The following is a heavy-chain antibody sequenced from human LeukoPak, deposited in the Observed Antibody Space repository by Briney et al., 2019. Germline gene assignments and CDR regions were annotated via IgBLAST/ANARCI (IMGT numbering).Heavy chain of an antibody. CDR1: GGSFSGYY. CDR2: INHSGST. CDR3: ARSHFWSGYEDYYFDY. D-gene: IGHD3-3*02. J-gene: IGHJ4*02. V-gene: IGHV4-34*01. Sequence: SETLSLTCAVYGGSFSGYYWSWIRQPPGKGLEWIGEINHSGSTNYNPSLKSRVTISVDTSKNQFSLKLSSMTAADTAVYYCARSHFWSGYEDYYFDYWGQGTLVTVSS.